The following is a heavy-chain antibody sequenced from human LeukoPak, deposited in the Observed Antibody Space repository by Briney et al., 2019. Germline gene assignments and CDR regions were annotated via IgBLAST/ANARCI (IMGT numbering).Heavy chain of an antibody. CDR2: ISDDGSYA. CDR1: GLTYKNFY. V-gene: IGHV3-11*03. D-gene: IGHD3-10*01. CDR3: ARTMGRGPGGHFDY. J-gene: IGHJ4*02. Sequence: SPILSCSNCGLTYKNFYLSGLRNITRKGLEWISYISDDGSYANYADSVRGRFTISRDNAKNSLFLQMNSLRVEDTAVYYCARTMGRGPGGHFDYWGQGTLVTVSS.